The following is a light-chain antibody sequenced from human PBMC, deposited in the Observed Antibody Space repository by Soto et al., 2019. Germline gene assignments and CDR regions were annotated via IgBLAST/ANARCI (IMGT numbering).Light chain of an antibody. CDR3: QSYDITLSGSV. Sequence: QLVLTQPPSVSGAPGQRVTISCTGSSSNIGAGYDVHWYQQLPGTAPKLLIYDNSDRPSGVPDRFSGSKSGTSASLAITGLQAEDEADYYCQSYDITLSGSVFGGGTKVTVL. CDR2: DNS. CDR1: SSNIGAGYD. V-gene: IGLV1-40*01. J-gene: IGLJ2*01.